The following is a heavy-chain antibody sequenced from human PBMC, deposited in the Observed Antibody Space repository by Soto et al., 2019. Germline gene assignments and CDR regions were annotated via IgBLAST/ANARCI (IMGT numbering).Heavy chain of an antibody. Sequence: AGSLRLSCAASGITFRSSSMGWVRQAPGKGLEWVASITSDSSDIYYEDSVKGRFTISRDNGENSLYLQMTSLGAEDTGVYYCATTYCSGGYCFSSEYWGQGVLVTVSS. CDR3: ATTYCSGGYCFSSEY. V-gene: IGHV3-21*01. CDR1: GITFRSSS. D-gene: IGHD2-15*01. CDR2: ITSDSSDI. J-gene: IGHJ4*02.